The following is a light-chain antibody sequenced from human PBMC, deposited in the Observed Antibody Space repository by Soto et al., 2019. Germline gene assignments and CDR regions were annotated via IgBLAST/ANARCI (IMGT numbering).Light chain of an antibody. CDR1: SSNIGTNY. CDR2: RNN. Sequence: QSVLTQPPSASGTPGQRVTISCSGGSSNIGTNYVYWYQQLPGTAPKLLIYRNNLRPSGVPDRFSASKSGTSASLAISGLRSEDEAGYFCAGWDDSLHGLLFGAGTKVTVL. J-gene: IGLJ1*01. V-gene: IGLV1-47*01. CDR3: AGWDDSLHGLL.